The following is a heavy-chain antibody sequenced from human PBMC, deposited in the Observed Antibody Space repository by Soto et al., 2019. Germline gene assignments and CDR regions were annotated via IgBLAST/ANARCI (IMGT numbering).Heavy chain of an antibody. V-gene: IGHV4-39*01. J-gene: IGHJ5*02. Sequence: SETLSLTCTVSGGSISDDTYYWGWIRQPPGKGLEWIGSIYYSGTSSYNPSLESRVAMSVDTSKKQLSLRLMSVTAADTAMYYCARQGAIAAAGTGYLPYNDPWGQGTLVTVSS. CDR3: ARQGAIAAAGTGYLPYNDP. CDR1: GGSISDDTYY. D-gene: IGHD6-13*01. CDR2: IYYSGTS.